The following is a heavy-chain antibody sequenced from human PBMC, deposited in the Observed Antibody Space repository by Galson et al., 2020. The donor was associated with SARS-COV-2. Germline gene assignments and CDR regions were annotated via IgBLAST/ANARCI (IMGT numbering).Heavy chain of an antibody. CDR3: ARDRGSSRGLGLSGFDY. Sequence: ETSETLSLTCTVSGGSISSYYWSWIRQPPGKGLEWIGYIYYSGSTNYNPSLKSRVTISVDTSKNQFSLKLSSVTAADTAVYYCARDRGSSRGLGLSGFDYWGQGTLVTVSS. V-gene: IGHV4-59*01. CDR1: GGSISSYY. CDR2: IYYSGST. J-gene: IGHJ4*02. D-gene: IGHD6-6*01.